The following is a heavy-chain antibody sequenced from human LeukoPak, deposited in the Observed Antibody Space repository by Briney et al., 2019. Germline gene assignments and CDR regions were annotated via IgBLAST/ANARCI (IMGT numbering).Heavy chain of an antibody. V-gene: IGHV1-2*02. Sequence: ASVKVSCKASGYTFTCYYMHWVRQAPRQGLEWMGWINPNSGGTNYAQKFQGRVTMTRDTSISTAYMELSRLRSDDTAVYYCARDLDGTYYFDYWGQGTLVTVSS. CDR3: ARDLDGTYYFDY. CDR1: GYTFTCYY. CDR2: INPNSGGT. J-gene: IGHJ4*02.